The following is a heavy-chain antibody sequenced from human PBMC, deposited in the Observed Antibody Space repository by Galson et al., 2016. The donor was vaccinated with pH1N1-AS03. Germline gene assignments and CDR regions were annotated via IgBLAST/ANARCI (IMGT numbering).Heavy chain of an antibody. Sequence: SMKVSCKASGHTFNTYYIHWVRQAPGQGLEWMGVINPSGDSTTYAQKLQGRVSLTRDTSAGTVSMELSSLRSEDTAVFFCVEGTKYDDITGDKYYFDYWGPGTLVTVSS. CDR2: INPSGDST. CDR1: GHTFNTYY. V-gene: IGHV1-46*02. J-gene: IGHJ4*02. D-gene: IGHD3-22*01. CDR3: VEGTKYDDITGDKYYFDY.